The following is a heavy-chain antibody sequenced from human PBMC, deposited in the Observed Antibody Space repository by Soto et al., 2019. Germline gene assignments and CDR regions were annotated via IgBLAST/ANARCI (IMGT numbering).Heavy chain of an antibody. CDR3: ARDGDSSGWYEPSYY. D-gene: IGHD6-19*01. J-gene: IGHJ4*02. CDR1: GFTFSSYW. V-gene: IGHV3-74*01. CDR2: INSDGSST. Sequence: GGSLRLSCAASGFTFSSYWMHWVRQAPGKGLVWVSRINSDGSSTSYADSVKGRFTISRDNAKNTLYLQMNSLRAEDTAVYYCARDGDSSGWYEPSYYWGQGTLVTVS.